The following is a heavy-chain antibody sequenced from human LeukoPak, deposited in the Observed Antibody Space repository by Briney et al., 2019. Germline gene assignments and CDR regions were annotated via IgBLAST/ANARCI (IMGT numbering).Heavy chain of an antibody. CDR3: ARDRIAAAGTTYNWFDP. J-gene: IGHJ5*02. CDR2: IIPVLGIA. D-gene: IGHD6-13*01. CDR1: GGTFSSYA. V-gene: IGHV1-69*04. Sequence: SVKVSCKASGGTFSSYAISWVRQAPGQGLERMGRIIPVLGIANYAQKFQGRVTITADKSTSTAYMELSSLRSEDTAVYYCARDRIAAAGTTYNWFDPWGQGTLVTVSS.